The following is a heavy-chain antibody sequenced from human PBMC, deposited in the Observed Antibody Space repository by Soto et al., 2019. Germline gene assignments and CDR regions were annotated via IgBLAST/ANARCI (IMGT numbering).Heavy chain of an antibody. D-gene: IGHD3-10*01. J-gene: IGHJ1*01. CDR1: GGSIRSYY. CDR2: IYYSGST. Sequence: QVQLQESGPGLVKPSETLSLTCTVSGGSIRSYYWSWIRQPPGKVLEWIGDIYYSGSTNYNPSLKSSDPISVDTAKNQCFLELSSVTAAATAVDCCARITMVLGVTVGGQGTLVIVSS. CDR3: ARITMVLGVTV. V-gene: IGHV4-59*01.